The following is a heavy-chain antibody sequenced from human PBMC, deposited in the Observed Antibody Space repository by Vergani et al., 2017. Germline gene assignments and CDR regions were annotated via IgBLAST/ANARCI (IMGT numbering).Heavy chain of an antibody. V-gene: IGHV4-34*01. Sequence: QVQLQQWGPGLLKPSETLSLTCAVYGGSLIGYYWSWIRLAPGKGLEWIGEINHSGTINYNPTLKSPFNVSIDTSRDHFSLKLRSVSAADTAVYFCARRAERWETLLRDDFDVWGQGTFVTVSP. D-gene: IGHD1-26*01. CDR2: INHSGTI. CDR1: GGSLIGYY. J-gene: IGHJ3*01. CDR3: ARRAERWETLLRDDFDV.